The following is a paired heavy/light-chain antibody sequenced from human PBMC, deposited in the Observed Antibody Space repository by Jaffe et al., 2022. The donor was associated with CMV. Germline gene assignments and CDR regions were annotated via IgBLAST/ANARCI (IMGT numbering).Heavy chain of an antibody. V-gene: IGHV3-33*01. Sequence: QVQLVESGGGVVQPGRSLRLSCVASGFTFSNYGMHWVRQTPGKGLEWVAVIWSDGSDPYYADSVKGRFIISRDISKNTLYLQMNSLRVADTALYYCARDFLDAFDIWGQGTMVTVSS. CDR1: GFTFSNYG. CDR2: IWSDGSDP. J-gene: IGHJ3*02. CDR3: ARDFLDAFDI.
Light chain of an antibody. CDR1: SSNMESNY. CDR2: RNY. CDR3: AAWDDNLSGWV. Sequence: QSVLTQPPSASGTPGQRVTISCSGSSSNMESNYVYWYQQLPGTAPKLLIYRNYQRPSGVPARFSGSKSGTSASLAISELRSEDEADYYCAAWDDNLSGWVFGGGTKLTVL. V-gene: IGLV1-47*01. J-gene: IGLJ3*02.